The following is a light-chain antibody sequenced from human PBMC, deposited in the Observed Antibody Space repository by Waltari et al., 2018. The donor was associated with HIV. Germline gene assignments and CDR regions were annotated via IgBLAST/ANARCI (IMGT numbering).Light chain of an antibody. CDR1: CSDVGGYNY. Sequence: QSALTQPRSVSGSPGQSVTISCTGTCSDVGGYNYVSWYQQHPGKAPKLMIYDVSKRPSGVPDRFSGSKSGNTASLTISGLQAEDEADYYCCSYAGSYSVVFGGGTKLTVL. CDR2: DVS. CDR3: CSYAGSYSVV. V-gene: IGLV2-11*01. J-gene: IGLJ2*01.